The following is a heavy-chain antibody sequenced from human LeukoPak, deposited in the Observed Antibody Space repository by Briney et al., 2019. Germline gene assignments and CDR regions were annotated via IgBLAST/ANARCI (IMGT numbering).Heavy chain of an antibody. D-gene: IGHD4-17*01. V-gene: IGHV3-23*01. CDR1: GFNFSSYA. J-gene: IGHJ4*02. CDR3: STNPPHTVTTIAGDY. Sequence: PGGSLRLSCAASGFNFSSYAMSWVRQAPGKGLEWVSAISGSGGSTYYADSVKGRFTVSRDNSKNTLYLQMNSLRGEDNAVYYCSTNPPHTVTTIAGDYWGQGTLVTVSS. CDR2: ISGSGGST.